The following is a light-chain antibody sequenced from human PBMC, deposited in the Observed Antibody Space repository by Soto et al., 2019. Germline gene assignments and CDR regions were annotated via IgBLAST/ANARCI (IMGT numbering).Light chain of an antibody. CDR2: DVS. Sequence: QSVLAQPASVSGSPGQSITISCTGTSSDVGYFDYVSWYQQHPGKAPKLMIFDVSDRSSGVSARFSGSKSGNTASLTISGLQAEDEADYFCSSYASGSTHVLFGGGTKLTVL. J-gene: IGLJ3*02. V-gene: IGLV2-14*03. CDR3: SSYASGSTHVL. CDR1: SSDVGYFDY.